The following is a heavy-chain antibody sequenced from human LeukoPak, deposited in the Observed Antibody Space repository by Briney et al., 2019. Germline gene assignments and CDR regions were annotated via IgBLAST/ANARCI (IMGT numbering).Heavy chain of an antibody. Sequence: LRLSCAASGFTFSSYWSWIRQHPGKGLEWIGYIYYSGSTYYNPSLKSRVTISVDTSKNQFSLKLSSVTAADTAVYYCARDLIMNGMDVWGQGTTVTVSS. V-gene: IGHV4-31*02. CDR1: GFTFSSY. D-gene: IGHD3-16*01. CDR2: IYYSGST. CDR3: ARDLIMNGMDV. J-gene: IGHJ6*02.